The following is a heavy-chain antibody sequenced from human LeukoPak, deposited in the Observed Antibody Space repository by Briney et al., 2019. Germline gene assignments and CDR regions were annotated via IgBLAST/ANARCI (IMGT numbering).Heavy chain of an antibody. CDR3: AKDFAWSAYYFDY. Sequence: HPGGSLRLSCTASGFTFNNYAMNWVRQAPGKGLEWVSAISGVGSGTYYADSVKGRFTISRDKSKNTVYLQMNSVRVDDTAVYYCAKDFAWSAYYFDYWGQGTLVTVSS. V-gene: IGHV3-23*01. CDR1: GFTFNNYA. D-gene: IGHD2-15*01. CDR2: ISGVGSGT. J-gene: IGHJ4*02.